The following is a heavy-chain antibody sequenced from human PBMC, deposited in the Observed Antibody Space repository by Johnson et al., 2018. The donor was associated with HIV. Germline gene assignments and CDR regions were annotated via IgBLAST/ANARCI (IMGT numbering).Heavy chain of an antibody. CDR2: ISYDGSNK. V-gene: IGHV3-30-3*01. J-gene: IGHJ3*02. Sequence: VQLVESGGGLVQPGGSLRLSCAASGFTFTSFAMHWVRQAPGKGLEWVGFISYDGSNKYFTDSVKGRFTISRDNSKNTLYLQMNSLRAEDTAVYYCARDNWNDADGAFDIWGQGTMVTVSS. CDR3: ARDNWNDADGAFDI. D-gene: IGHD1-20*01. CDR1: GFTFTSFA.